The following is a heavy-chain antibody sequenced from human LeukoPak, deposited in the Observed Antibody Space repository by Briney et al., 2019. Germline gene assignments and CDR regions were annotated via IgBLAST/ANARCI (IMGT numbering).Heavy chain of an antibody. D-gene: IGHD1-14*01. J-gene: IGHJ4*02. Sequence: SETLSLTCTVSGGSISSSSYYWGWIRQPPGKGLEWIGSIYYSVNTYYNPSLKSRVTISVDTSKNQFSLKLSSVTAADTAVYYYASGASETDYWGQGTLVTVSS. CDR2: IYYSVNT. V-gene: IGHV4-39*01. CDR3: ASGASETDY. CDR1: GGSISSSSYY.